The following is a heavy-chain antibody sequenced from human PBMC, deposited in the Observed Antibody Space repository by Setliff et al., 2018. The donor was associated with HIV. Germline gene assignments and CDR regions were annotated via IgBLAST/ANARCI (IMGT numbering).Heavy chain of an antibody. V-gene: IGHV4-38-2*01. CDR1: GYSISSGYY. Sequence: SETLSLTCAVSGYSISSGYYWGWIRRPPGKGLEWIGNIYYTGSTNYNPSLKSRVTVSVDSSRNQFSLKLNSMTAADTAVYYCASPPVGRWELPTSDAFDIWGQGTMVTVSS. D-gene: IGHD1-26*01. J-gene: IGHJ3*02. CDR2: IYYTGST. CDR3: ASPPVGRWELPTSDAFDI.